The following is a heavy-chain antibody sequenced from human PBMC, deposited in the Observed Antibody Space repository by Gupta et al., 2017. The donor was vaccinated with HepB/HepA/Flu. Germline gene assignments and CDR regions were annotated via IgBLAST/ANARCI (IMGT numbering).Heavy chain of an antibody. D-gene: IGHD1-1*01. CDR2: IYYTGRT. J-gene: IGHJ5*02. CDR3: ARDGSSVYNDFDT. V-gene: IGHV4-31*03. Sequence: QVPLPESGPGLVPPSPPLSLTCTVSGSPITSGGYYWTWIRQHPGKGLEWIGYIYYTGRTYYNQSLESRGTRSADTSKNQFSRKFTSVTASDTAGDDCARDGSSVYNDFDTWGQGPRGTGSP. CDR1: GSPITSGGYY.